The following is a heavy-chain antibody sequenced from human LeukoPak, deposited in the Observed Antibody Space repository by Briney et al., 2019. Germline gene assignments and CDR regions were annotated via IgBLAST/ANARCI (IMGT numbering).Heavy chain of an antibody. CDR2: ISCDGSNK. CDR1: GFTFSRYA. V-gene: IGHV3-30*17. CDR3: ARDPGVGAGDDDYWTDY. J-gene: IGHJ4*02. D-gene: IGHD1-26*01. Sequence: GRSLRLSCAASGFTFSRYAMLWVRDAPDEGGEWLADISCDGSNKYYADAVKGRFTIYRDNSKNTLYLQMNSLRAEDTAVYYCARDPGVGAGDDDYWTDYWGQGTLVTVSS.